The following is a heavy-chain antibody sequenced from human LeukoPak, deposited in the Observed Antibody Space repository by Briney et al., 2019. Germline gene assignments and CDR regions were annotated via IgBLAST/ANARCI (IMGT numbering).Heavy chain of an antibody. V-gene: IGHV3-30*18. CDR3: AKGGCSSTTCYLANP. Sequence: GRSLRLSCAASGLTFSSYGMHWVRQAPGKGLEWVAVTSYDGTIRNYADSVKGRFTISRDNSKNTLYLQMSSLTAEDTALYYCAKGGCSSTTCYLANPWGQGTLVTVSS. CDR2: TSYDGTIR. J-gene: IGHJ5*02. CDR1: GLTFSSYG. D-gene: IGHD2-2*01.